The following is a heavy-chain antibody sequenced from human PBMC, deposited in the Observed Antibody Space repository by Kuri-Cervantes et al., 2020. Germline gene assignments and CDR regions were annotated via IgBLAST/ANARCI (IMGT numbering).Heavy chain of an antibody. J-gene: IGHJ4*02. Sequence: SVKVSCKASGGTFSSYTISWVRQAPGQGLEWMGRIIPILGIANYAQKFQGRVTITADKSTSTAYMELSSLRSEDTAVYYGARGDPGSYCSYWGQGTLVTSPQ. V-gene: IGHV1-69*02. CDR2: IIPILGIA. D-gene: IGHD3-10*01. CDR3: ARGDPGSYCSY. CDR1: GGTFSSYT.